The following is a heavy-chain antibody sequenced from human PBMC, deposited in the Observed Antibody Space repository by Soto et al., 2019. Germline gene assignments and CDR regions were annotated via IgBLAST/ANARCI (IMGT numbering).Heavy chain of an antibody. CDR2: ISAYNGNT. CDR1: GYTFTSYG. Sequence: QVQLVQSGAEVKKPGASVKVSCKASGYTFTSYGISGVRQAPGQGLEWMGWISAYNGNTNYAQKLQGRVTMTTDTSTSTAYMELRSLRSDDTAVYYCASPIAAAEKTHEAFDIWGQVTMVTVSS. D-gene: IGHD6-13*01. V-gene: IGHV1-18*01. J-gene: IGHJ3*02. CDR3: ASPIAAAEKTHEAFDI.